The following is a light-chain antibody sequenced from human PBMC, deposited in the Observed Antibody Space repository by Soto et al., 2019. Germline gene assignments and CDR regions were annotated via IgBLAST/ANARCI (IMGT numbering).Light chain of an antibody. CDR1: SSNIGSNT. J-gene: IGLJ3*02. CDR2: NNN. V-gene: IGLV1-44*01. CDR3: AAWDDSLKGGV. Sequence: QSVLTQAPSASGTPGQRVAISCSGSSSNIGSNTVNWYQHLPGTAPKLLIYNNNQRPSGVPDRFSGSKSGTSASLAISGLQSEDEADYYCAAWDDSLKGGVFGGGTQLTVL.